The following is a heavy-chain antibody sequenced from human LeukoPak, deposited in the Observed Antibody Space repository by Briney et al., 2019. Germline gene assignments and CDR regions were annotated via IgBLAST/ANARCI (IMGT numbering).Heavy chain of an antibody. V-gene: IGHV4-30-2*01. D-gene: IGHD3-9*01. CDR3: ARAVNSRYFDWIRGFDY. J-gene: IGHJ4*02. CDR2: IYHSGST. CDR1: GGSISSGGYS. Sequence: SETLSLTCAVSGGSISSGGYSWSWIRQPPGKGLEWIGYIYHSGSTYYNPSLKSRVTISVDRSKNQFSLKLSSVTAADTAVYYCARAVNSRYFDWIRGFDYWGQGTPVTVSS.